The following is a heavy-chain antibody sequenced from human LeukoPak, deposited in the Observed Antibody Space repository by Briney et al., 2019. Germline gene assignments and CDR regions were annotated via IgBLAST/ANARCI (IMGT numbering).Heavy chain of an antibody. J-gene: IGHJ4*02. CDR1: GGSISSSNW. V-gene: IGHV4-4*02. Sequence: PSGTLSLTCAVSGGSISSSNWWSWVRQPPGKGLEWIGEIYHSGSTNYNPSLKSRVTISVDTPKNQFSLKLSSVTAADTAVYYCARDPLGAMSRWGQGTLVTVSS. D-gene: IGHD2-2*01. CDR2: IYHSGST. CDR3: ARDPLGAMSR.